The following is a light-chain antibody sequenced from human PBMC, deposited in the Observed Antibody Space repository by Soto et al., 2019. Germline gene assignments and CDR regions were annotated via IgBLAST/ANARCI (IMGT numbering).Light chain of an antibody. J-gene: IGKJ2*01. V-gene: IGKV3-20*01. CDR2: GSS. CDR3: QQYGSSPPYT. CDR1: QSVSNNY. Sequence: EVVLTQSPGTLSLSPGERATLSCRASQSVSNNYFACYQQKPGQAPRLLFFGSSDRATGIPDSFSGSGSVTDFTLTISRLEPEDFAVYYCQQYGSSPPYTFGQGTKLEIK.